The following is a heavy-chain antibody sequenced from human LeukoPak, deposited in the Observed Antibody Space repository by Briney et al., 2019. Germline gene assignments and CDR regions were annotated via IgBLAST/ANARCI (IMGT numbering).Heavy chain of an antibody. CDR1: GYTFTGYY. V-gene: IGHV1-2*02. CDR2: INPNSGGT. Sequence: ASVKVSCKASGYTFTGYYMHWVRQAPGQGLEWMGWINPNSGGTNYAQKFQGRVTMTGDTSTSTAYMELSRLRSDDTAVYYCARDHNVLRFLEWLPARGMDVWGQGTTVTVSS. D-gene: IGHD3-3*01. J-gene: IGHJ6*02. CDR3: ARDHNVLRFLEWLPARGMDV.